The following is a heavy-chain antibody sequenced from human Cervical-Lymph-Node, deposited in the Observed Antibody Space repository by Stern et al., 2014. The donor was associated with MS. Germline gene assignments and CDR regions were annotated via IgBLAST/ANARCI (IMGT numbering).Heavy chain of an antibody. D-gene: IGHD5-24*01. V-gene: IGHV4-30-4*01. CDR2: IHYSWTT. CDR1: GGSISRGEYY. CDR3: SRDADAYSLVFGY. Sequence: QVQLQESGPGLVKPSQTLSLTCAVSGGSISRGEYYWSWIRQSPGKGLEWSGYIHYSWTTYYTPSLKSRVTISVDTSKNQFSLKLSSVTAADTAVYYCSRDADAYSLVFGYWGRGTLVTVSS. J-gene: IGHJ4*02.